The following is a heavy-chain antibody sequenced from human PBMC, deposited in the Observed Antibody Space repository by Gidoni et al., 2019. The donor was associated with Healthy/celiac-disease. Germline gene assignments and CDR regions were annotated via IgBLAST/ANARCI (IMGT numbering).Heavy chain of an antibody. Sequence: EVQLVESGGGLVQPGGSLGLSCAASGFTFSSYWMHWVRNAPGKGRVWVSGINSDGSSTSYADSVKGRFTISRDNAKNTLYLQMNSLRAEDTAVYYCARVGLDYGDYFDYWGQGTLVTVSS. CDR3: ARVGLDYGDYFDY. CDR2: INSDGSST. CDR1: GFTFSSYW. V-gene: IGHV3-74*01. D-gene: IGHD4-17*01. J-gene: IGHJ4*02.